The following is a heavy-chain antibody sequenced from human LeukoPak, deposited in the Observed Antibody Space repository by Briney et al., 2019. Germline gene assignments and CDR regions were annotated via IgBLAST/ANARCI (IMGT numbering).Heavy chain of an antibody. CDR1: GFTFSDYY. D-gene: IGHD2-21*02. CDR2: ISSSSSYT. Sequence: GGSLRLSCAASGFTFSDYYMSWIRKAPGKGLEWVSYISSSSSYTNYADSVKGRFTISRDNAKNSLYLQMNSLRAEDTAVYYCAREMVTAIPDYWGQGTLVTVSS. CDR3: AREMVTAIPDY. J-gene: IGHJ4*02. V-gene: IGHV3-11*05.